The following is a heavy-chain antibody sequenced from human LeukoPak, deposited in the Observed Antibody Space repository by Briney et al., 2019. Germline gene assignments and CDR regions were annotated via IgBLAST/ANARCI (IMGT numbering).Heavy chain of an antibody. Sequence: SETLSLTCAVYGGSFSGYYWSWIRQPPGKGLEWIGEINHSGSTNYNPSLKSRVTISVDTSKNQFSLKLSSVTAADTAVYYCARPSRYSSSSGFGYWGQGILVTVSS. CDR2: INHSGST. J-gene: IGHJ4*02. CDR3: ARPSRYSSSSGFGY. CDR1: GGSFSGYY. D-gene: IGHD6-6*01. V-gene: IGHV4-34*01.